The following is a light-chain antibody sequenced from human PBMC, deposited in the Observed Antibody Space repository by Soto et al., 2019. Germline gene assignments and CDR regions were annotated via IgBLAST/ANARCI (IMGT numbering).Light chain of an antibody. CDR2: KAS. CDR3: QQYNTYPRT. V-gene: IGKV1-5*03. Sequence: DIQMTQSPSTLSASVGDRVTITCRASQSISSWLAWYQQKPGKAPKLLICKASSLESGVPPRFSGSGSGTDFTLTISSLQPDDFATYYCQQYNTYPRTFGQGTKVEIK. J-gene: IGKJ1*01. CDR1: QSISSW.